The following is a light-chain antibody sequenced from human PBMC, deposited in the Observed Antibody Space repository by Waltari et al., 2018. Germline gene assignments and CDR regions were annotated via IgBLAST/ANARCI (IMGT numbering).Light chain of an antibody. CDR3: LQYDSFPLT. CDR1: RGITNY. Sequence: DIQLTQSPSSLSASVGHRVTITCRASRGITNYLSWFQQNPGKTPKCLIYAASSVQSGVPSKFSGSGSGTDFTLTISSLQPEDFATYYCLQYDSFPLTFGGGTKVEIQ. CDR2: AAS. V-gene: IGKV1-16*02. J-gene: IGKJ4*01.